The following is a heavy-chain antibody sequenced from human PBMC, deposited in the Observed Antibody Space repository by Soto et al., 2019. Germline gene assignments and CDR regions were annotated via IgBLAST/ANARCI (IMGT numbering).Heavy chain of an antibody. D-gene: IGHD4-17*01. CDR1: GGSISSYY. Sequence: SETLSLTCTVSGGSISSYYWSWIRQPPGKGLEWIGYIFYSGTTYYNPSLKSRVTISVDTSKNQFSLKLSSVTAADTAVYYCARHPTVTEYYFDHWGQGTLVTLS. CDR2: IFYSGTT. CDR3: ARHPTVTEYYFDH. J-gene: IGHJ4*02. V-gene: IGHV4-59*08.